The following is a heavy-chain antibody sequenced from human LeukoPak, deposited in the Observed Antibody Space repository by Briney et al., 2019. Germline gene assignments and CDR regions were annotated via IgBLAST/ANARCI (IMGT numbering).Heavy chain of an antibody. Sequence: SETLSLTCAVYGGSFSGYYWRWIRQPPGKGLEWIGEINHRGSTNYSPSLKSRVTLSVDTSKNQFSLKLSSVTATDTAMYYCARASSSNRNVLRNYYYMDVWGKGTTVIVSS. CDR2: INHRGST. D-gene: IGHD2-2*01. J-gene: IGHJ6*03. CDR1: GGSFSGYY. V-gene: IGHV4-34*01. CDR3: ARASSSNRNVLRNYYYMDV.